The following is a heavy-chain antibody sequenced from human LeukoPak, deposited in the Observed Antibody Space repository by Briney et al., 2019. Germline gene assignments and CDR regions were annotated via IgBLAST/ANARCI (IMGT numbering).Heavy chain of an antibody. CDR2: ISSSSSYI. Sequence: GGSLRLSCAASGFTFSSYSMNWVRQAPGKGLEWVSSISSSSSYIYYADSVKGRFTISRDNAKNSLYLQMNSLRAEDTAVYYCAKDLWWFGEYDAFDIWGQGILVTVSS. D-gene: IGHD3-10*01. CDR3: AKDLWWFGEYDAFDI. V-gene: IGHV3-21*04. J-gene: IGHJ4*02. CDR1: GFTFSSYS.